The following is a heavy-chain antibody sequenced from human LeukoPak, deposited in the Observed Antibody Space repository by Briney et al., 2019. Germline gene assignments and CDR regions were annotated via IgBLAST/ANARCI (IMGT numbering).Heavy chain of an antibody. Sequence: GGSLRLSCAASGCTFSSYAMSWVRQAPGKGLEWVSAISGSGGSTYYAASVKGGVTISRDNSKNTLYLQMNSPRAEDTAVYYCAKDLRVIVAVITALDYWGQGTQVTVSS. CDR2: ISGSGGST. CDR1: GCTFSSYA. CDR3: AKDLRVIVAVITALDY. V-gene: IGHV3-23*01. J-gene: IGHJ4*02. D-gene: IGHD3-22*01.